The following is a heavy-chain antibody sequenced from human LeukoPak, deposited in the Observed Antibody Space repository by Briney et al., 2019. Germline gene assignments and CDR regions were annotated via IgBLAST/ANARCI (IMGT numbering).Heavy chain of an antibody. D-gene: IGHD6-13*01. J-gene: IGHJ6*03. CDR2: ISYDGSNK. V-gene: IGHV3-30*04. CDR1: GFTFSSYA. CDR3: AKGGASSSWFPSYYYMDV. Sequence: PGRSLRLSCAASGFTFSSYAMHWVRQAPGKGLEWVAVISYDGSNKYYADSVKGRFTISRDNSKNTLYLQMNSLRAEDTAVYYCAKGGASSSWFPSYYYMDVWGKGTTVTISS.